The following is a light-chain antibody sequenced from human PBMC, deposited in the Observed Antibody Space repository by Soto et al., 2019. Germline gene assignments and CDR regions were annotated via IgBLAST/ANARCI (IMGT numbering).Light chain of an antibody. CDR2: GVT. CDR3: GSYTSSSTWV. V-gene: IGLV2-14*01. J-gene: IGLJ3*02. Sequence: QSALTQPASVSGSPGQSITMSCTGSSSDFNDDKYVSWYQQQPGKGPNLLLYGVTNRPSGVSNRFSGSKSGNTASLTISGLQVEDEADYFCGSYTSSSTWVFGGGTKLTVL. CDR1: SSDFNDDKY.